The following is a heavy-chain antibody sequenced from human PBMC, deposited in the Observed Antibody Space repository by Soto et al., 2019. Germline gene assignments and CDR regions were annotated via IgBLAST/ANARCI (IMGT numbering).Heavy chain of an antibody. V-gene: IGHV3-33*01. CDR1: GFTFSSYG. D-gene: IGHD3-16*01. J-gene: IGHJ4*02. Sequence: QVQLVESGGGVVQPGRSLRLSCAASGFTFSSYGMHWVRQAPGKGLEWVAVLWYDGSNKYYADSVKGRFTISRDNSKNTLYLQMNGLRAEDTAVYYWARGGGDRIGLFDYWGQGTLVTVSS. CDR3: ARGGGDRIGLFDY. CDR2: LWYDGSNK.